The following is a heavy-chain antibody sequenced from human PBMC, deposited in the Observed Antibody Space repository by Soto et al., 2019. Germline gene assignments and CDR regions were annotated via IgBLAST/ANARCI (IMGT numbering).Heavy chain of an antibody. J-gene: IGHJ4*02. CDR2: IYPGDSDT. V-gene: IGHV5-51*01. CDR1: GYSFATYW. CDR3: AKRGNADHSFDY. Sequence: PGESLKISCKGSGYSFATYWIGWVRQMPGKGLEWMGIIYPGDSDTRYNPSFQGQVTISADKSLSTAYLQWSSLKASDTAVYYCAKRGNADHSFDYWGQGTLVTVSS.